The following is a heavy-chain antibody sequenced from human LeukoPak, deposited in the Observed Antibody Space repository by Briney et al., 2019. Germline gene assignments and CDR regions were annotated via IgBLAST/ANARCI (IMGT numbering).Heavy chain of an antibody. CDR3: ATEVRRDCGSTSCYRWFDP. CDR2: IYSTGST. Sequence: SETLSLTCSVSGDSISSSSSNWSWIRQPPAKSLAWIGRIYSTGSTTYNPYLKSRVTISLDTSKNQFSLRLTYGTAADTAVYYCATEVRRDCGSTSCYRWFDPWGQGALVTVSS. J-gene: IGHJ5*02. V-gene: IGHV4-61*02. D-gene: IGHD2-2*01. CDR1: GDSISSSSSN.